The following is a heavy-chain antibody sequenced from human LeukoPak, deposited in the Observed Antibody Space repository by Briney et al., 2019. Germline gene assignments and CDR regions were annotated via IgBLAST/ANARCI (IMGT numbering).Heavy chain of an antibody. D-gene: IGHD3-22*01. CDR1: GFTFSGYW. CDR3: ATSDDSSGSD. V-gene: IGHV3-7*01. Sequence: GGSLRLXCAASGFTFSGYWMSWVRRAPGKGLESVANINLDGSVIHYVDSAKGRFTISRDNAKNSLYLQMNYLRAEDTAFYYCATSDDSSGSDWGQGTLVTVSS. CDR2: INLDGSVI. J-gene: IGHJ4*02.